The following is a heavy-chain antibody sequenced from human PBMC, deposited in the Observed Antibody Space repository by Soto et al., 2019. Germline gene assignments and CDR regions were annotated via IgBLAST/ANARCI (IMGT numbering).Heavy chain of an antibody. Sequence: QVQLQESGPGLVKPSQTLSLTCTVSGGSLHDYYWVWIRQPPGKGLERYGSIFYTGSTDYNPSLKSRVTLSLATSKNQFSLNLSSVTAADTAVYYCARVNRGAFDHWGQGALVTVSS. J-gene: IGHJ4*02. CDR2: IFYTGST. V-gene: IGHV4-59*01. CDR3: ARVNRGAFDH. CDR1: GGSLHDYY.